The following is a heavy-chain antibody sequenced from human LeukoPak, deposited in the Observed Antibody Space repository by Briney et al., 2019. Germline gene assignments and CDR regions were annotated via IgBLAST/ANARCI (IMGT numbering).Heavy chain of an antibody. J-gene: IGHJ6*03. D-gene: IGHD3-3*01. CDR1: GYTFTSYY. CDR2: INPSGGST. Sequence: GASVKVSCKASGYTFTSYYMHWVRQAPGQGLEWMGIINPSGGSTSYAQKFQGRVTMTRDTSTSTVYMELSSLRSEDTAVYYCARGLRFLEWPQHNYYYYYYMDVWGKGTTVTVSS. V-gene: IGHV1-46*01. CDR3: ARGLRFLEWPQHNYYYYYYMDV.